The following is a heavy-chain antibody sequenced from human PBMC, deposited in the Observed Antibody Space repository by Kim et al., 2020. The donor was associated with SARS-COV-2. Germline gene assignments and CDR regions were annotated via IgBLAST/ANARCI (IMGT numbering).Heavy chain of an antibody. CDR2: INHSGST. CDR3: ARATAVAGSPYI. D-gene: IGHD6-19*01. V-gene: IGHV4-34*01. J-gene: IGHJ3*02. Sequence: SETLSLTCAVYGGSFSGYYWSWIRQPPGKGLEWIGEINHSGSTNYNPSLKSRVTISVDTSKNQFSLKLSSVTAADTAVYYCARATAVAGSPYIWGQGTMVTVSS. CDR1: GGSFSGYY.